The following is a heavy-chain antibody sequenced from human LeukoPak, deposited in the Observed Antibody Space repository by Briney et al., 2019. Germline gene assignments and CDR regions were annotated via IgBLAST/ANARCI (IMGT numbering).Heavy chain of an antibody. CDR3: ARDGRADFDY. Sequence: GGSLRLSCAASGFTFSNYAMTWVRQAPGKGLEWVSAISATGGSTYYADSVKGRFTISRDSSKNTLYLQMNSLRAEDTAVYYCARDGRADFDYWGQGTLVTVSS. V-gene: IGHV3-23*01. J-gene: IGHJ4*02. CDR1: GFTFSNYA. CDR2: ISATGGST.